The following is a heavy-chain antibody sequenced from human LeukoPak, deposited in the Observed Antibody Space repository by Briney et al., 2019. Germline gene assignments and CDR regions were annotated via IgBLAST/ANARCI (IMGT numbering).Heavy chain of an antibody. CDR3: ARGTKWLGFDY. D-gene: IGHD6-19*01. CDR1: GFTFTSYW. CDR2: IKQDGSEK. Sequence: GGSLRLSCAAPGFTFTSYWMSWVRQAPGKGLEWVANIKQDGSEKYYVDSVKGRFTISRDNAKNSLYLQIDSLRAEDTAVYYCARGTKWLGFDYWGQGTLVTVSS. J-gene: IGHJ4*02. V-gene: IGHV3-7*03.